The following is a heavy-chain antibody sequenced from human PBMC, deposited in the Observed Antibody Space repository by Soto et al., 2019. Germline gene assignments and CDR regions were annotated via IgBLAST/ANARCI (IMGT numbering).Heavy chain of an antibody. CDR1: GDSIRSYY. V-gene: IGHV4-59*01. D-gene: IGHD5-12*01. CDR3: ARAYGGFDNGLDV. CDR2: IYYSGST. J-gene: IGHJ6*02. Sequence: PSETLSLTCTVSGDSIRSYYWTWIRQPPGNGLELIGYIYYSGSTRYNPSLKSRVTISVDMSKNQFSLKLSSVIAADTAVYYCARAYGGFDNGLDVWGQGTAVTVSS.